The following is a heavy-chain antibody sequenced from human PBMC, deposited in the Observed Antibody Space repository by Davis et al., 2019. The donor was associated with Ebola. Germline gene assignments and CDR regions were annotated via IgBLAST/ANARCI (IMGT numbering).Heavy chain of an antibody. CDR3: AGGGGSYAYFPY. V-gene: IGHV3-30*02. J-gene: IGHJ4*02. D-gene: IGHD1-26*01. Sequence: GESLKISCAASGFTFSSYGMHWVRQAPGKGLEWVAFIRYDGSNKYYADSVKGRFTISRDSFENTLYLQMNSLRVDDTAVYYCAGGGGSYAYFPYWGQGTLVTVSS. CDR2: IRYDGSNK. CDR1: GFTFSSYG.